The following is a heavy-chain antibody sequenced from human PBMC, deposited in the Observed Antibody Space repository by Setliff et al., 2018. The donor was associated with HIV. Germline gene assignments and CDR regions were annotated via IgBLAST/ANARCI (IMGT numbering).Heavy chain of an antibody. CDR3: ARTMWEKYFDF. CDR1: GGSISSGDNY. J-gene: IGHJ4*02. Sequence: PSETLSLTCTVSGGSISSGDNYWSWIRQPAGKGLVWIGHIYTSGSTNYNPSLKSRVTISLDTSRNQFSLKLSYVTAADTAVYYCARTMWEKYFDFWGQGALVTVSS. CDR2: IYTSGST. D-gene: IGHD1-26*01. V-gene: IGHV4-61*09.